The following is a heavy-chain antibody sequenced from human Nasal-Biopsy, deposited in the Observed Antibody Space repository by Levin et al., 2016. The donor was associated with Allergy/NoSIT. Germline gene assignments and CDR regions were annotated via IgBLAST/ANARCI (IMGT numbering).Heavy chain of an antibody. J-gene: IGHJ5*01. D-gene: IGHD1-26*01. CDR2: ISHDGSSK. CDR1: GFTLTSYA. Sequence: GGSLRLSCAASGFTLTSYAMHWVRQAPGKGPEWVAAISHDGSSKDYEDSVKGRFTISRDSSKNRLYLDMNSLGGDDTAVYYCARAPTGGGARTRFDFWGQGILVTVSS. CDR3: ARAPTGGGARTRFDF. V-gene: IGHV3-30*03.